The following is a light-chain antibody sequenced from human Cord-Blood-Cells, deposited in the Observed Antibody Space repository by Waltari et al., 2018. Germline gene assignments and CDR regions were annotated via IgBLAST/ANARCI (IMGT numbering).Light chain of an antibody. CDR2: DAS. J-gene: IGKJ2*03. CDR1: QSVSSY. V-gene: IGKV3-11*01. CDR3: QQRSNWPPLYS. Sequence: EIVLPQSPATLSLSTGERATHSCRASQSVSSYLAWYQQKPGQAPRLLIYDASNRATGIPARFSGSGSGTDFTLTISSLEPEDFAVYYCQQRSNWPPLYSFGQGTKLEIK.